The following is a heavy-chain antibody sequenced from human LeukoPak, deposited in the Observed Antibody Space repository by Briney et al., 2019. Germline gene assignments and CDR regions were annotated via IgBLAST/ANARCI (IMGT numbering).Heavy chain of an antibody. CDR3: AREICRYCSSTSTS. J-gene: IGHJ5*02. Sequence: SATLSLTCAVYGGSFSGYYWSWIRQPPGEGLEWIGEINHRGSTNYNPSLKSRVTISVDTSKNQFSLKLSSVTAADTAVYYCAREICRYCSSTSTSWGQGTLVTVSS. CDR2: INHRGST. V-gene: IGHV4-34*01. D-gene: IGHD2-2*01. CDR1: GGSFSGYY.